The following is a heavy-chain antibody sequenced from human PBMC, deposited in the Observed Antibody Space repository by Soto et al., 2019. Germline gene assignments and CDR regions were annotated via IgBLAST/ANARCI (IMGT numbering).Heavy chain of an antibody. CDR1: GGSSSGYY. D-gene: IGHD3-22*01. J-gene: IGHJ6*02. CDR3: ARGGGTYYYDSSGYHYYYYGMDV. V-gene: IGHV4-34*01. CDR2: INHSGST. Sequence: PSETLSLTCAVYGGSSSGYYWSWIRQPPGKGLEWIGEINHSGSTNYNPSLKSRVTISVDTSKNQFSLKLSSVTAADTAVYYCARGGGTYYYDSSGYHYYYYGMDVWGQGTTVTVSS.